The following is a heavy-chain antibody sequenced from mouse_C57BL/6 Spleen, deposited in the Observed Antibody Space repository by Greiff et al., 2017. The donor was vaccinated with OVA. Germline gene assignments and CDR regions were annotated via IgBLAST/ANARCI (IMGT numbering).Heavy chain of an antibody. Sequence: EVQLVESGGDLVKPGGSLKLSCAASGFTFSSYGMSWVRQTPDKRLEWVATISSGGSYTYYPDSVKGRFTISRDNAKNTLYLQMCSLKSEDTAMYYCARLDWDYWGQGTTLTVSS. D-gene: IGHD4-1*01. V-gene: IGHV5-6*01. CDR1: GFTFSSYG. CDR2: ISSGGSYT. J-gene: IGHJ2*01. CDR3: ARLDWDY.